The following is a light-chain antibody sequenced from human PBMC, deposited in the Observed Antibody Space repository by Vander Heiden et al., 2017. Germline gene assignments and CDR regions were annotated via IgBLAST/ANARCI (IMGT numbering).Light chain of an antibody. CDR3: QQRSNWYT. Sequence: EIVLTQSPASLSSSPGERATLSCWASQSVSSYLAWYQQKPGQAPRLLIYDASNMATGIPARFSGSGSGTDFTLTISSLEPEDFAVYYCQQRSNWYTFGQGTKLEIK. CDR2: DAS. V-gene: IGKV3-11*01. CDR1: QSVSSY. J-gene: IGKJ2*01.